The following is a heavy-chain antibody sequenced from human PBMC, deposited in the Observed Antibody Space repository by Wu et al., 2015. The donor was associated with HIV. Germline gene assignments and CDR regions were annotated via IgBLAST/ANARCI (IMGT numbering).Heavy chain of an antibody. CDR3: ARDATPITTEFDY. V-gene: IGHV1-2*02. J-gene: IGHJ4*02. Sequence: QVQLVQSGAEVKKPGASVKVSCVTSGYTSTNYYIHWVRQAPGHGLEWMAWINPSGGATIYAEAFEGRVTLTVDASMKTVYMELDSLTSGDTAMYFCARDATPITTEFDYWGQGTLITVSS. CDR2: INPSGGAT. D-gene: IGHD4-11*01. CDR1: GYTSTNYY.